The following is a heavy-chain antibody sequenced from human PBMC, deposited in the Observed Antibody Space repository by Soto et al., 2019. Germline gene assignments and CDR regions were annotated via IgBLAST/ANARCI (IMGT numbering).Heavy chain of an antibody. CDR1: GFTLSGYA. CDR2: ISSNGVGT. CDR3: ARRARPDFYYMDV. V-gene: IGHV3-64*01. Sequence: EVQLAESGGGLAQPGGSLRLSCAASGFTLSGYAMDWVRQAPGKGLEYVSGISSNGVGTYYANSVQVRFTISRDNSKNTVYLQMGSLRTEDMAVYYCARRARPDFYYMDVWGKGTTVTVSS. J-gene: IGHJ6*03. D-gene: IGHD6-6*01.